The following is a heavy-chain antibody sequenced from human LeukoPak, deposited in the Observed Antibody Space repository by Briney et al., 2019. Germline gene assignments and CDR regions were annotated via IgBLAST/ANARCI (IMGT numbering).Heavy chain of an antibody. CDR1: GDSVSNNNAA. D-gene: IGHD6-13*01. CDR3: ARGDGYSNTWYYFDY. J-gene: IGHJ4*02. Sequence: SQTLSLTRAISGDSVSNNNAAWNWIRQSPSRGLEWLGSTYYRSKWYNHYTISVKSRITINPDTSKNQFSLQLNSVAPEDTAVYYCARGDGYSNTWYYFDYWGQGSLVTVSS. V-gene: IGHV6-1*01. CDR2: TYYRSKWYN.